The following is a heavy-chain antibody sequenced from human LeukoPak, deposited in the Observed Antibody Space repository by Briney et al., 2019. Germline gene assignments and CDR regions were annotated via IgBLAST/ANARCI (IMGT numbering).Heavy chain of an antibody. CDR3: SRGGGAAYD. V-gene: IGHV3-49*03. J-gene: IGHJ4*02. CDR2: IRSKSYGVTA. D-gene: IGHD6-13*01. Sequence: GGSLRLSCTASGFTFCDSAMSWFRQAPGKGLEWVAFIRSKSYGVTAEYAGSVRGRFTISRDDSKNVIYLQMDSPETEDTAVYYCSRGGGAAYDWGQGTRVTVSS. CDR1: GFTFCDSA.